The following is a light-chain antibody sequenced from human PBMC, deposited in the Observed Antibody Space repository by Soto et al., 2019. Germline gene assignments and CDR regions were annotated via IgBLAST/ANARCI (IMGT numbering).Light chain of an antibody. Sequence: QSVLTQPPSASGTPGQRVTISCSGSSSNIGRNTVNWYQQLPGSAPKLLIYSNSQRPSGVPHRFSGSKSGPSGSLAISWLQSEDEADYYCAAWDDSLNGVVFGGGTKLTVL. CDR1: SSNIGRNT. V-gene: IGLV1-44*01. CDR2: SNS. J-gene: IGLJ2*01. CDR3: AAWDDSLNGVV.